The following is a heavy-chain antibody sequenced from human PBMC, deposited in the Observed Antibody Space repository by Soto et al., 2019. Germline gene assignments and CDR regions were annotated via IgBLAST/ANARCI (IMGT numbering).Heavy chain of an antibody. CDR2: IIPIFGTA. V-gene: IGHV1-69*01. D-gene: IGHD2-2*01. Sequence: QVQLVQSGAEVKKPGSSVNVSCKASGCTFSSYAISWVRQAPGQGLEWMGGIIPIFGTANYAQKFQGRVTITADESTSTDYMELSSLRSEDTAVYYCARYCSSTSCEYYYYYGMDVWGQGTTVTVSS. CDR1: GCTFSSYA. CDR3: ARYCSSTSCEYYYYYGMDV. J-gene: IGHJ6*02.